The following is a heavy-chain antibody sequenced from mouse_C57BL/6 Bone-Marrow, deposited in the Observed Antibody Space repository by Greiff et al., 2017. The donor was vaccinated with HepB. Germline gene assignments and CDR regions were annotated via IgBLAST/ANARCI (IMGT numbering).Heavy chain of an antibody. Sequence: QFQLQQPGAELVKPGASVKLSSKASGYTFTNYWMHWVKQRPGQGLEWIGMMHPNGGSPDYIEKFKSEATLSVDKSSRTAYMGLISLTSEYSAVYYCARSYDYDDYTMDYWGQRTSVTVSS. CDR3: ARSYDYDDYTMDY. CDR1: GYTFTNYW. D-gene: IGHD2-4*01. CDR2: MHPNGGSP. V-gene: IGHV1-64*01. J-gene: IGHJ4*01.